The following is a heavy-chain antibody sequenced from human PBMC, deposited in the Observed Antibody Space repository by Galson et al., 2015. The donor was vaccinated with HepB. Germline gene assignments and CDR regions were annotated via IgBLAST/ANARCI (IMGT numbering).Heavy chain of an antibody. D-gene: IGHD6-13*01. CDR2: ISSSGSTI. CDR3: ASGPGSSWYGVAGFYYYYGMDV. CDR1: GFTFSSYE. Sequence: SLRLSCAASGFTFSSYEMNWVRQAPGKGLEWVSYISSSGSTIYYADSVKGRFTISRDNAKNSLYLQMNSLRADDTAVYYCASGPGSSWYGVAGFYYYYGMDVWGQGTTVTVSS. V-gene: IGHV3-48*03. J-gene: IGHJ6*02.